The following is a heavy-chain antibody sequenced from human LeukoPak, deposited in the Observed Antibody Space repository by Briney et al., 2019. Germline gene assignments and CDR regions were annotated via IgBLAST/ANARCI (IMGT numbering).Heavy chain of an antibody. CDR3: ARAQSGCDRYYYFDY. Sequence: ASVKVSCKASGYTFTSYGISWVRQAPGQGLEWMGWISAYNGNTNYAQKLQGRVTMTTDTSTSTAYMELRSLRSDDTAVYYCARAQSGCDRYYYFDYWGQGTLVTVSS. CDR2: ISAYNGNT. V-gene: IGHV1-18*01. CDR1: GYTFTSYG. D-gene: IGHD5-12*01. J-gene: IGHJ4*02.